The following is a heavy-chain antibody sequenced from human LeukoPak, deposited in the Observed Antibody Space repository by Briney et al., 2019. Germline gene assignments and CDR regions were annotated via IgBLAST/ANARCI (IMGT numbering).Heavy chain of an antibody. CDR3: ARDPWYYDSSGYHYFDY. CDR2: ISYDGSNK. Sequence: GGSLRLSCAASGFTFSSYAMHWVRQAPGKGLEWVAVISYDGSNKYYADSVKGRFTISRDNSKNTLYLQMNSLRAEDTAVYYCARDPWYYDSSGYHYFDYWGQGTLVTVSP. CDR1: GFTFSSYA. V-gene: IGHV3-30*04. J-gene: IGHJ4*02. D-gene: IGHD3-22*01.